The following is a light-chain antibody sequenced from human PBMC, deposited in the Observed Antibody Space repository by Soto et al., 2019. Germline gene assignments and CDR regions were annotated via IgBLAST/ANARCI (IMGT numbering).Light chain of an antibody. CDR2: EGN. CDR1: SSDLGGYNL. V-gene: IGLV2-23*03. CDR3: CSYAGYSSFV. Sequence: QSALTQPASVSGSPGQSITISCTGTSSDLGGYNLVSWYHQFPGKAPKLIISEGNKRPSGVSYRFSGSKSGNTASLTISGLQAEDEADYYCCSYAGYSSFVFVPGTKVPVL. J-gene: IGLJ1*01.